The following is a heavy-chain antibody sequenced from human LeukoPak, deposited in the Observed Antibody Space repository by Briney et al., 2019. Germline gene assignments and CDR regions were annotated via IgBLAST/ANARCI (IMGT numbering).Heavy chain of an antibody. V-gene: IGHV4-38-2*02. CDR1: GYSISSGNY. D-gene: IGHD4-17*01. CDR3: ARVVTTGSRHNWFDP. J-gene: IGHJ5*02. CDR2: IYHSGST. Sequence: TSETLSLTCSVSGYSISSGNYWGWIRLPPGKGLQWIGSIYHSGSTYYNTSLKSRVTISVDTSKNQFSLKLSSVTAADTAVYYCARVVTTGSRHNWFDPWGQGTLVTVSS.